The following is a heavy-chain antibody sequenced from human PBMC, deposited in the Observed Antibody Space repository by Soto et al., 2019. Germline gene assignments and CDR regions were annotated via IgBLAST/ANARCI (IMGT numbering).Heavy chain of an antibody. CDR1: GFTFSSYS. Sequence: PGGSLRLSCAASGFTFSSYSMNWVRQAPGKGLEWVSSISSSSSYIYYADSVKGRFTISRDNAKNSLYLQMNSLRAEDTAVYYCAKNRGLQYYFAYWGQGTLVTVSS. CDR3: AKNRGLQYYFAY. V-gene: IGHV3-21*04. CDR2: ISSSSSYI. J-gene: IGHJ4*02.